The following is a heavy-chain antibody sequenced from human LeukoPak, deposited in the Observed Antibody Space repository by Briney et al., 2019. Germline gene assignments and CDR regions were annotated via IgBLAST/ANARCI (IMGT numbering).Heavy chain of an antibody. CDR1: GYTFTSYG. J-gene: IGHJ6*03. V-gene: IGHV1-2*02. D-gene: IGHD3-22*01. CDR3: ARGAWDYYDSSGYQYYMDV. CDR2: INPNSGGT. Sequence: ASVKVSCKASGYTFTSYGISWVRQAPGQGLEWMGWINPNSGGTNYAQKFQGRVTMTRDTSISTAYMELSRLRSDDTAVYYCARGAWDYYDSSGYQYYMDVWGKGTTVTVSS.